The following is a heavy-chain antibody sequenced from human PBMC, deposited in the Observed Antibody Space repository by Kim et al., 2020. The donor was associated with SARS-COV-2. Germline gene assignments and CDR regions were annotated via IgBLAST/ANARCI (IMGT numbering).Heavy chain of an antibody. Sequence: DTGYAQRCQGRVTMTRKTSINTAYMELSSLRSDDTAVYYCARADYGDSLDSWGQGTRVTVSS. CDR3: ARADYGDSLDS. CDR2: DT. J-gene: IGHJ4*02. D-gene: IGHD4-17*01. V-gene: IGHV1-8*01.